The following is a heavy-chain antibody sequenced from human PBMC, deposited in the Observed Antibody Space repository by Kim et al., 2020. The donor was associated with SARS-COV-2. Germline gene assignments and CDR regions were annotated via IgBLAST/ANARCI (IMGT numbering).Heavy chain of an antibody. V-gene: IGHV4-39*01. CDR2: IDKDGKT. CDR1: RDSIRIRGYS. D-gene: IGHD3-3*01. J-gene: IGHJ4*02. CDR3: ARRRFLEWLTFDY. Sequence: SETLSLTCTVSRDSIRIRGYSWGWIRQPPGKGLEWIGSIDKDGKTYYNPSLMSRAIISIDTSKNQFSLDLRSVTAADTAIYFCARRRFLEWLTFDYWGQG.